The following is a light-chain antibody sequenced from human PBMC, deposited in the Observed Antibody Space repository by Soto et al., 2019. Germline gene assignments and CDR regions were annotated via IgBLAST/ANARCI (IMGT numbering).Light chain of an antibody. Sequence: DIQMTPSPSTLPASVGDRVTITCRVSQSISSWLAWYQQKPGKAPKILIFAASSLHIGVPSRFSGSGSGTIFTLTISSLQPEDFATYYCQHLNAFPHVTFGPGTKVDI. CDR2: AAS. CDR1: QSISSW. V-gene: IGKV1-5*01. CDR3: QHLNAFPHVT. J-gene: IGKJ3*01.